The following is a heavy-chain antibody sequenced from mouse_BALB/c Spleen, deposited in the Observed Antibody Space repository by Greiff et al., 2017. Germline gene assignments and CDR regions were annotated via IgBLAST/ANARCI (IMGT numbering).Heavy chain of an antibody. J-gene: IGHJ3*01. CDR3: ARHYWFAY. V-gene: IGHV14-3*02. Sequence: VQLKQSGAELVKPGASVKLSCTASGFNIKDTYMHWVKQRPEQGLEWIGRIDPANGNTKYDPKFQGKATITADTSSNTAYLQLSSLTSEDTAVYYCARHYWFAYWGQGTLVTVSA. CDR2: IDPANGNT. CDR1: GFNIKDTY.